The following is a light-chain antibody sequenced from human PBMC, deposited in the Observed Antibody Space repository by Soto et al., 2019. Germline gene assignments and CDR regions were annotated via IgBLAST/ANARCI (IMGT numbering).Light chain of an antibody. V-gene: IGKV3D-15*01. CDR1: QSVSSN. CDR2: GAS. J-gene: IGKJ5*01. CDR3: QQYGNLIT. Sequence: EIVMTQSPATLSVSPGERATLSCRASQSVSSNLAWYQQRPGQAPRLLIYGASTRATGIPARFSGSGSGTEFTLTISSLQSEDFAVYYCQQYGNLITFGQGTRLEIK.